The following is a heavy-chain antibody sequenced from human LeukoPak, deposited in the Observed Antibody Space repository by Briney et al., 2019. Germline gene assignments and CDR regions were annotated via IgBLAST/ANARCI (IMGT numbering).Heavy chain of an antibody. Sequence: SETLSLTCTVSGGSISGNYWSWIRQPPGKGLGWIAYIYYSGSGSTNYNPSLKSRVTMSVDTSNNQFSLRLSSVTAADTAVYYCARTTGDGSADYWGQGTLVTVSS. CDR2: IYYSGSGST. J-gene: IGHJ4*02. V-gene: IGHV4-59*01. CDR1: GGSISGNY. D-gene: IGHD5-24*01. CDR3: ARTTGDGSADY.